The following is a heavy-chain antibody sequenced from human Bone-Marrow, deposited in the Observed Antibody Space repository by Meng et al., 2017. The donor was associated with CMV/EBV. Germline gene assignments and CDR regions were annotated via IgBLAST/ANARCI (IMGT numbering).Heavy chain of an antibody. V-gene: IGHV3-30*02. D-gene: IGHD6-13*01. CDR2: IRYDGSNK. J-gene: IGHJ4*02. CDR3: AKDLTRVAAADYYFDY. Sequence: GGSLRLSCAASGFTFSSYGMHWVRQAPGKGLEWVAFIRYDGSNKYYADSVKGRFTISRDNSKNTLYLQMNSLRAEDTAVYYCAKDLTRVAAADYYFDYWGQGTLVTVYS. CDR1: GFTFSSYG.